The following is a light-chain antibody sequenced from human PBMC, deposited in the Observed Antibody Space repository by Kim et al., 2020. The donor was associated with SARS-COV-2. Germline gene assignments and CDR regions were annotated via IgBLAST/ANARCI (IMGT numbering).Light chain of an antibody. CDR1: RLRSSS. J-gene: IGLJ2*01. V-gene: IGLV3-19*01. CDR3: NSRDSNDNVV. Sequence: VALGQTVRITCKGDRLRSSSAPWNQQKPGKAPILVIYGKNTRPSGIPARFSGFSSGNTASLTITATQAGDEADYYCNSRDSNDNVVFGGGTELTVL. CDR2: GKN.